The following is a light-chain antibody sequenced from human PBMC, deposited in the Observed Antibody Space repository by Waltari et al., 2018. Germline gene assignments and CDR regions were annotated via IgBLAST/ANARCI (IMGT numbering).Light chain of an antibody. CDR1: GGNLGGYNY. CDR2: DVT. V-gene: IGLV2-14*03. J-gene: IGLJ3*02. Sequence: QSALTQPASVSGSPGQSITLSCTGSGGNLGGYNYVSWYQQHPGKAPKLLIYDVTNRPSGVSDRFSCSKSGNTASLTISGLQAEDEADYYCSSYTIFTTLVFGGGTKLTVL. CDR3: SSYTIFTTLV.